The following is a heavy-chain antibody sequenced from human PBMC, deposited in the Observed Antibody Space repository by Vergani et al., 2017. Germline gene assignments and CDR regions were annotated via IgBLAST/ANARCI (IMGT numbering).Heavy chain of an antibody. CDR2: INSDGSST. J-gene: IGHJ4*02. CDR1: GFTFSNYW. D-gene: IGHD6-19*01. CDR3: ASSQWLDTRGY. V-gene: IGHV3-74*01. Sequence: VQLVESGGGLVQPGGSLRLSCTASGFTFSNYWMQWVRQAPGKGLMWVSRINSDGSSTTYADSVKGRFTISRDNAKNTLYLQMNSLRAEDTAVYYCASSQWLDTRGYWGQGTLVTVSS.